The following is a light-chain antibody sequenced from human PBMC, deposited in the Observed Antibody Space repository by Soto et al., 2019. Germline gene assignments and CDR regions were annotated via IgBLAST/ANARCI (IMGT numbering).Light chain of an antibody. Sequence: EIVLTQSAGILSLSPGERATLSFRASQSVTSNYLAWYQQKPGQAPRLLIYDASNRATGTPDRFLGRGSGTDFTLIISRLEPEDFAVYYCQQYADSPITFGQGTRLEIK. CDR3: QQYADSPIT. CDR1: QSVTSNY. J-gene: IGKJ5*01. V-gene: IGKV3-20*01. CDR2: DAS.